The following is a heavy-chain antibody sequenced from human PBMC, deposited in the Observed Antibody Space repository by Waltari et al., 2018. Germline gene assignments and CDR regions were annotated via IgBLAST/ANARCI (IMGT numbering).Heavy chain of an antibody. D-gene: IGHD3-10*01. CDR2: IYPGDSDT. Sequence: EVQLVQSGAEVKKPGESLKISCKGSGYSFTSYWIGWVRQMPGKGLGWMGIIYPGDSDTRYSPSFQGQVTISADKSISTAYLQWSSLKASDTAMYYCARLNGHGSGSPPSAPYGMDVWGQGTTVTVSS. CDR3: ARLNGHGSGSPPSAPYGMDV. V-gene: IGHV5-51*01. J-gene: IGHJ6*02. CDR1: GYSFTSYW.